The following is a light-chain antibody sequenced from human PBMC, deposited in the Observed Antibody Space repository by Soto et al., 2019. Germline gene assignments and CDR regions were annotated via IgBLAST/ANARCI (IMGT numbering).Light chain of an antibody. CDR2: EGS. J-gene: IGLJ1*01. CDR1: SSDVGSYNL. CDR3: CSYAGSSTSLYV. Sequence: QPASVSGSPGQSITISCTGTSSDVGSYNLVSWYQQHPGKAPKLMIYEGSKRPSGVSNRFSGSKSGNTASLTISGLQAEDEADYYCCSYAGSSTSLYVFGTGTKVTVL. V-gene: IGLV2-23*01.